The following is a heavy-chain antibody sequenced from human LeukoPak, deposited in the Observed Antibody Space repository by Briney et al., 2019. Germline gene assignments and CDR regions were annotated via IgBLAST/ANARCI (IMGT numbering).Heavy chain of an antibody. CDR1: GGSISSYY. Sequence: SETLSLTCTVSGGSISSYYWTWIRQPPGKGLEWIGYVYYRGSTNYNPSLKSRVTISVDTSKNQFSLKLSSVTAADTAVYYCARVAATLLGYYYYYYMDVWGKGTTVTVSS. CDR3: ARVAATLLGYYYYYYMDV. V-gene: IGHV4-59*08. D-gene: IGHD2-15*01. J-gene: IGHJ6*03. CDR2: VYYRGST.